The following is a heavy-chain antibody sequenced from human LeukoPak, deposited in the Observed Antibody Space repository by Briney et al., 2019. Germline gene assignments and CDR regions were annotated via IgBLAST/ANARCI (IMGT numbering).Heavy chain of an antibody. V-gene: IGHV3-23*01. CDR3: AKQSGGYRYDTNDY. CDR2: ISGGGGST. D-gene: IGHD5-18*01. Sequence: PGWSLRLSRAASGFTYSSYAMSCVRQAPGKGLEWVSGISGGGGSTYYADSVKGRFTISRDNSENTLYLQMNSLTAEDTAVYYCAKQSGGYRYDTNDYWGQGTQVTVSS. CDR1: GFTYSSYA. J-gene: IGHJ4*02.